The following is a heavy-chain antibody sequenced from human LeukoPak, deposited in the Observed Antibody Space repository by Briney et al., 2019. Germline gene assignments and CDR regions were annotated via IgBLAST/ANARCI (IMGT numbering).Heavy chain of an antibody. Sequence: GGSLRLSCSASGFTFSSYAMHWVRQAPGKGLEYVSAISSNGGSTYYADSVKGRFTISRDNSKNTLYLQMSGLRAEDTAVYYCVKRIVGHVFDIWGQGTLVTVSS. D-gene: IGHD3-22*01. V-gene: IGHV3-64D*06. CDR1: GFTFSSYA. J-gene: IGHJ3*02. CDR2: ISSNGGST. CDR3: VKRIVGHVFDI.